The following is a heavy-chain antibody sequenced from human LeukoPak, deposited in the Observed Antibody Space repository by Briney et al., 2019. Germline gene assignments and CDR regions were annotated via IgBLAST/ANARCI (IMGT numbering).Heavy chain of an antibody. CDR1: GFIFSSYE. D-gene: IGHD3-10*01. J-gene: IGHJ6*03. CDR3: GGKRMVPGSNSYYYYMDG. CDR2: ISSSGSTI. Sequence: PGGSLRLSCAASGFIFSSYEMNWVRQAPGKGLEWVSYISSSGSTIYYADSVKGRFTISRDNAKNSLYLQMNSLRAEDTAVYYCGGKRMVPGSNSYYYYMDGWGKGTTVTVSS. V-gene: IGHV3-48*03.